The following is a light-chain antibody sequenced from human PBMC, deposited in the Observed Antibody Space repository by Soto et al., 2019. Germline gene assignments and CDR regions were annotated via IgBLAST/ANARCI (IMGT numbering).Light chain of an antibody. J-gene: IGKJ1*01. CDR3: QQYKSFWT. Sequence: DIQMTQSPSTLSASVGDRVTITCRASQSINSWLAWYQQKPGKAPKVLVYKASSLESGVPPRFSGSGSGTEFTLTISSLQPDDFATYYCQQYKSFWTFDQGTKVETK. CDR1: QSINSW. CDR2: KAS. V-gene: IGKV1-5*03.